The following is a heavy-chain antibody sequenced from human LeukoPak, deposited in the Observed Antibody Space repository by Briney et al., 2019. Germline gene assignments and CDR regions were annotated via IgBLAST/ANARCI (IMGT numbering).Heavy chain of an antibody. J-gene: IGHJ5*02. Sequence: SVQVSCKASGYTFTSYGISWVRPAPGQGLEWMGWISAYNGNTNYAQKLQGRVTMTTDTSTSTAYMELRSLRSDDTAVYYCARDLPLTGDYESVNWFDPWGQGTVDPVSS. CDR1: GYTFTSYG. CDR2: ISAYNGNT. D-gene: IGHD7-27*01. CDR3: ARDLPLTGDYESVNWFDP. V-gene: IGHV1-18*01.